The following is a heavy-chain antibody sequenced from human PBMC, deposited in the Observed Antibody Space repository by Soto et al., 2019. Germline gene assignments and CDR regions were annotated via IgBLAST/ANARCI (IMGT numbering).Heavy chain of an antibody. V-gene: IGHV4-30-4*01. CDR3: ARSGITMVRGVIITSWFDP. D-gene: IGHD3-10*01. J-gene: IGHJ5*02. CDR2: IYYSGST. CDR1: GGSISSGDYY. Sequence: SETLSLTCTVSGGSISSGDYYWSWIRQPPGKGLEWIGYIYYSGSTYYNPSLKSRVTISVDTSKNQFSLKLSSVTAADTAVYYCARSGITMVRGVIITSWFDPWGQGTLVTVSS.